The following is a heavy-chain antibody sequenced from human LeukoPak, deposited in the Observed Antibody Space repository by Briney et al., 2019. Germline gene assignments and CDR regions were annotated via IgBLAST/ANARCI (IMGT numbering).Heavy chain of an antibody. V-gene: IGHV3-49*03. CDR1: GFTFGDYA. CDR3: TRDLSSSWYDYYYYMDV. Sequence: GGSLRLSCTASGFTFGDYAMSWFRQAPGKGLEWVGFIRSKDYGGTTEYAASVKGRFTISRDDSKSIAYLQMNSLKTEDTAVYYCTRDLSSSWYDYYYYMDVWGKGTTVTVSS. J-gene: IGHJ6*03. CDR2: IRSKDYGGTT. D-gene: IGHD6-13*01.